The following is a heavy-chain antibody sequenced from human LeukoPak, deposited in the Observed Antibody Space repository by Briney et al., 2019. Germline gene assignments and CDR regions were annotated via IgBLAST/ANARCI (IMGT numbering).Heavy chain of an antibody. J-gene: IGHJ4*02. V-gene: IGHV1-69*01. CDR3: ATDLGSGWYRFDY. CDR1: GGTFSSYA. D-gene: IGHD6-19*01. CDR2: IIPIFGTA. Sequence: SVKVSCRASGGTFSSYAISWVRQAPGQGLEWMGGIIPIFGTANYAQKFQSRVTITADESTSTAYMELSSLRSEDTTVYYCATDLGSGWYRFDYWGQGTLVTVSS.